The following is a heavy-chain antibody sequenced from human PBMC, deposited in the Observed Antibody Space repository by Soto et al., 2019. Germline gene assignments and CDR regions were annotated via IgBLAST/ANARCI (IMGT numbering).Heavy chain of an antibody. D-gene: IGHD2-2*01. V-gene: IGHV3-33*01. CDR1: GFTFSSYG. CDR3: ARDAMGRGYFDY. CDR2: KWYDGSNK. J-gene: IGHJ4*02. Sequence: QVQLVESGGGVVQPGRSLRLSCAASGFTFSSYGMHWFRQAPGKGLEWVAVKWYDGSNKYYADSVKGRFTISRDNSKNTLYLQMNSLRAEDTAVYYCARDAMGRGYFDYWGQGTLVTVSS.